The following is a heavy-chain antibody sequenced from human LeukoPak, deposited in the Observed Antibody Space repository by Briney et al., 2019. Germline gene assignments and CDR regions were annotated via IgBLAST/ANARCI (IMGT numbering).Heavy chain of an antibody. J-gene: IGHJ4*02. CDR2: INHSGST. CDR3: ARGLDYYDSSGYRLPALGY. D-gene: IGHD3-22*01. V-gene: IGHV4-34*01. CDR1: GGSFSGYY. Sequence: SETLSLTCAVYGGSFSGYYWSWIRQPPGKGLEWIGEINHSGSTNYNPSLKSRVNISVDTSKNQFSLNLSSVTAADTAVYYCARGLDYYDSSGYRLPALGYWGQGTLVTVSS.